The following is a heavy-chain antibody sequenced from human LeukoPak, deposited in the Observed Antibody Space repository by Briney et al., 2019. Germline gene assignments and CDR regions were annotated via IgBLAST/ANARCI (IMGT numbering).Heavy chain of an antibody. Sequence: ASVKVSCKASGYTFTGYYMHWVRQAPGQGLEWMGWINPNSGGTNYAQKFQGWVTMTRDTSISTAYMELSRLRSDDTAVYYCARERGELGYYYYGMDVWGKGTTVTVSS. J-gene: IGHJ6*04. D-gene: IGHD3-16*01. V-gene: IGHV1-2*04. CDR1: GYTFTGYY. CDR3: ARERGELGYYYYGMDV. CDR2: INPNSGGT.